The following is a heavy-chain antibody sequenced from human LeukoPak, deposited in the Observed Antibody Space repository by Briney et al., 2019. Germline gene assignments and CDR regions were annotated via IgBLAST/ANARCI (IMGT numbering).Heavy chain of an antibody. J-gene: IGHJ4*02. CDR2: IYSGGST. D-gene: IGHD5-12*01. CDR3: ARHGDSYDSPYDY. V-gene: IGHV3-66*04. Sequence: GGSLRLSCAASGFTVSSNYMSWVRQAPGKGLEWVSVIYSGGSTYYADSVKGRFTISRDNSKNTLYLQMNSLRAEDTAVYYCARHGDSYDSPYDYWGQGTLVTVSS. CDR1: GFTVSSNY.